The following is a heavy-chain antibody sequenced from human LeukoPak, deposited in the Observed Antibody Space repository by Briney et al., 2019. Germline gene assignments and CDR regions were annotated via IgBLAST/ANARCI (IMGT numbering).Heavy chain of an antibody. V-gene: IGHV4-59*08. Sequence: PSETLSLTCTVSGGSISSYYWSWIRQPPGKGLEWIGYIYYSGSTNYNPSLKSRVTISVDTSKNQFSLKLSSVTAADTAVYYCARAFDILTGYYSGEGGWFDPWGQGTLVTVSS. CDR1: GGSISSYY. CDR3: ARAFDILTGYYSGEGGWFDP. CDR2: IYYSGST. D-gene: IGHD3-9*01. J-gene: IGHJ5*02.